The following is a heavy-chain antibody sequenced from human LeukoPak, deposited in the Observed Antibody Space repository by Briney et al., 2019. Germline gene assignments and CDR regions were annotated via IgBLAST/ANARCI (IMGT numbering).Heavy chain of an antibody. V-gene: IGHV1-69*04. CDR2: IIPILGIA. Sequence: GASVKVSCKASGGTFSSYAISWVRQAPGQGLEWMGRIIPILGIANYAQKFQGRVTITADKSTSTAYMELSSLRSEDTAVYYCARDPAIPTYYYDSSGYLLDWGQGTLVTVSS. CDR3: ARDPAIPTYYYDSSGYLLD. CDR1: GGTFSSYA. D-gene: IGHD3-22*01. J-gene: IGHJ4*02.